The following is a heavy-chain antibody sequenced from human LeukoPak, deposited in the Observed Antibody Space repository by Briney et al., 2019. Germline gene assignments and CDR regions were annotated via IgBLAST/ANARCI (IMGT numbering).Heavy chain of an antibody. CDR3: AKVGGEYYYDSSGYYYPRGAFDI. Sequence: PGRSLRLSCAASGFTFSSYAMHWVRQAPGKGLEWVAVISYDGSNKYYADSVKGRFTISRDNSKNTLYLQMNSLRAEDTAVYYCAKVGGEYYYDSSGYYYPRGAFDIWGQGTMVTVSS. J-gene: IGHJ3*02. V-gene: IGHV3-30*04. CDR2: ISYDGSNK. D-gene: IGHD3-22*01. CDR1: GFTFSSYA.